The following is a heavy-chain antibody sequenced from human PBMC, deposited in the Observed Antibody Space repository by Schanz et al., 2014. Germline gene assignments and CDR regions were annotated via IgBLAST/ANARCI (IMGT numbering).Heavy chain of an antibody. CDR1: GFTVSSNY. CDR3: AYYDVLTGFDY. D-gene: IGHD3-9*01. CDR2: TYSGGST. V-gene: IGHV3-66*01. Sequence: VQLVESGGGVVRPGRSLRLSCAASGFTVSSNYMSWVRQAPGKGLEWVSITYSGGSTYYADSVKGRFTISRDNSKNTLYLLMNSLRAEDTAVYYCAYYDVLTGFDYWGQGTQVTVSS. J-gene: IGHJ4*02.